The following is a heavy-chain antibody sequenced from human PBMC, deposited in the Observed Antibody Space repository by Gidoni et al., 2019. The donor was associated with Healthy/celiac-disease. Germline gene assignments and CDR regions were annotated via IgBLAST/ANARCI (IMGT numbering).Heavy chain of an antibody. CDR3: ARDGSGSYHHNWFDP. D-gene: IGHD3-10*01. V-gene: IGHV4-59*01. Sequence: TNYNPSLKSRVTISVDTSKNQFSLKLSSVTAADTAVYYCARDGSGSYHHNWFDPWGQGTLVTVSS. J-gene: IGHJ5*02. CDR2: T.